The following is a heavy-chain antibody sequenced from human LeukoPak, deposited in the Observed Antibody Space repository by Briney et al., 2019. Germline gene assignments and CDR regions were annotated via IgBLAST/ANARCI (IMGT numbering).Heavy chain of an antibody. CDR2: ISSSSSYI. J-gene: IGHJ5*02. V-gene: IGHV3-21*01. CDR3: ARDLGYCSSTSCYPRWFDP. CDR1: GFTFSSYS. Sequence: GGSLRLSCAASGFTFSSYSMNWVRQAPGKGLEWVSSISSSSSYIYYADSVKGRFTISRDNAKNSLYLQMNSLRAEDTAVYYCARDLGYCSSTSCYPRWFDPWGQGTLVTVSS. D-gene: IGHD2-2*01.